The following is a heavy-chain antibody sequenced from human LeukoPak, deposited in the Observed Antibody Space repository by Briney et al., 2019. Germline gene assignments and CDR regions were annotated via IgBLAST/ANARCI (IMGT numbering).Heavy chain of an antibody. CDR1: GGSISSYY. D-gene: IGHD5-12*01. CDR2: IYTSGST. Sequence: SETLSLTCTVSGGSISSYYWSWIRQPAGKGLEWIGRIYTSGSTNYNPSLKSRVTMSVDTSKNQFSLKLSSVTAADTAVYYCARVFVSLGGYGSYYFDYWGQGTLVTVSS. CDR3: ARVFVSLGGYGSYYFDY. V-gene: IGHV4-4*07. J-gene: IGHJ4*02.